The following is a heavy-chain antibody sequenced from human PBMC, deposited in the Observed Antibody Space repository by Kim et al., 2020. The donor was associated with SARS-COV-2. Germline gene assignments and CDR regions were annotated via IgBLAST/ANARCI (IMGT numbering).Heavy chain of an antibody. CDR2: ISYDGSNK. CDR3: AKVFRRDGYKKPQVNWYFDL. D-gene: IGHD5-12*01. V-gene: IGHV3-30*18. Sequence: GGSLRLSCAASGFTFSSYGMHWVRQAPGKGLEWVAVISYDGSNKYYADSVKGRFTISRDNSKNTLYLQMNSLRAEDTAVYYCAKVFRRDGYKKPQVNWYFDLWGRGTLVTVSS. J-gene: IGHJ2*01. CDR1: GFTFSSYG.